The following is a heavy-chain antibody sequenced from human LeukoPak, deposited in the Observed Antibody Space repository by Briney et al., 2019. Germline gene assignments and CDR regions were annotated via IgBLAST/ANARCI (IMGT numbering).Heavy chain of an antibody. CDR3: ARGGSTLYYYYGMDV. V-gene: IGHV4-59*01. Sequence: SETLSLTCTVSGGSISSYYWSWIRQPPGKGLEWIGYIYYSGNTNYNPSLKSRVTISIDTSKNQFSLKLSSVTAADTAVYYCARGGSTLYYYYGMDVWGQGTTVTVSS. D-gene: IGHD6-6*01. CDR2: IYYSGNT. J-gene: IGHJ6*02. CDR1: GGSISSYY.